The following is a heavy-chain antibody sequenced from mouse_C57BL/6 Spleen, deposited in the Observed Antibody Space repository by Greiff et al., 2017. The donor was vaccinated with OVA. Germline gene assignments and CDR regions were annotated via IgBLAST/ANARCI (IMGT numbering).Heavy chain of an antibody. V-gene: IGHV1-50*01. J-gene: IGHJ2*01. D-gene: IGHD2-3*01. CDR3: ARGGGYDGYFVPHFDY. Sequence: QVQLQQPGAELVKPGASVKLSCKASGYTFTSYWMQWVKQRPGQGLEWIGEIDPSDSYTNYNQKFKGKATLTVDTSSSTAYMQLSSLTSEDSAVYCGARGGGYDGYFVPHFDYWGQGTTLTVSS. CDR1: GYTFTSYW. CDR2: IDPSDSYT.